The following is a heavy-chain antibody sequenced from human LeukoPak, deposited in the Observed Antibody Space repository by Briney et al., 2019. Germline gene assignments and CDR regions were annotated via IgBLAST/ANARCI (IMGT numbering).Heavy chain of an antibody. CDR1: GFTFSYYN. D-gene: IGHD4-23*01. CDR3: ARRRSDYGGNGDAFDI. CDR2: ISYDGSNK. V-gene: IGHV3-30*03. Sequence: PGGSLRLSCAASGFTFSYYNMNWVRQAPGKGLEWVAVISYDGSNKYYADSVKGRFTISRDNSKNTLYLQMNSLRAEDTAVYYCARRRSDYGGNGDAFDIWGQGTMVTVSS. J-gene: IGHJ3*02.